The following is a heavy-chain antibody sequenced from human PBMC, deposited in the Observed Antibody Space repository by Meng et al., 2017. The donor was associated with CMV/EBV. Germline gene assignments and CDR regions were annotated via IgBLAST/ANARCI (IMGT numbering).Heavy chain of an antibody. CDR3: AHRRLGYCSSTSCAGGAFDI. D-gene: IGHD2-2*01. Sequence: SGPTLVKPTQTLTLTCTFSGFSLSTSGVGVGWIRQPPGKALEWRALIYWNDDKRYSPSLKSRLTITKDTSKNQVVLTMTNMDPVDTATYYCAHRRLGYCSSTSCAGGAFDIWGQGTMVTVSS. V-gene: IGHV2-5*01. CDR1: GFSLSTSGVG. CDR2: IYWNDDK. J-gene: IGHJ3*02.